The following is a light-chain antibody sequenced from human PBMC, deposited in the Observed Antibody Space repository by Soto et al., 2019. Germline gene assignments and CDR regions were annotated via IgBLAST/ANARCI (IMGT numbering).Light chain of an antibody. CDR1: QSVSSN. CDR3: QQYNNWPPWT. V-gene: IGKV3-15*01. CDR2: GAS. J-gene: IGKJ1*01. Sequence: EIVMTQSPATLYVSPGERATLSCRASQSVSSNLAGYQQKPGQAPRLLIYGASTRATGIPARFSGSGSGAEFTLTISSLRSEDFAVYYCQQYNNWPPWTFGQGTKVEIK.